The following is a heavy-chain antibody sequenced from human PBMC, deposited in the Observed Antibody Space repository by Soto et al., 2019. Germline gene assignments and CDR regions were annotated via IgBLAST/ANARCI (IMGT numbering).Heavy chain of an antibody. CDR3: ASVATPYYYMDV. CDR1: GFTFSSYS. V-gene: IGHV3-48*01. Sequence: PGGSLRLSCAASGFTFSSYSMNWVRQAPGKGLEWVSYISSSSNTIYYADSVKGRFTISRDNAKNSLFLQMNSLRAEDTAVYYCASVATPYYYMDVWGKGTTVTVS. D-gene: IGHD5-12*01. J-gene: IGHJ6*03. CDR2: ISSSSNTI.